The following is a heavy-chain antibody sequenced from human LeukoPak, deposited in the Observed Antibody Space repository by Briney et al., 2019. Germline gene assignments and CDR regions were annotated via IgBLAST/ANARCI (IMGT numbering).Heavy chain of an antibody. CDR2: INHSGST. CDR3: ARPPGRSSTSCYGDWYFDL. J-gene: IGHJ2*01. Sequence: SETLSLTCAVYGGSFSGYYWSWIRQPPGKGLEWIGEINHSGSTNYNPSLKSRVTISVDTSKNQFSLKLSSVTAADTAVYYCARPPGRSSTSCYGDWYFDLWGRGTLVTVSS. D-gene: IGHD2-2*01. CDR1: GGSFSGYY. V-gene: IGHV4-34*01.